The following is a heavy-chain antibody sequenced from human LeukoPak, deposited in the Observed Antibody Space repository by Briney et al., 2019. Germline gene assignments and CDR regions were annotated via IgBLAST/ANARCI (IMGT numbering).Heavy chain of an antibody. Sequence: PGGSLRLSCTASGFTFGDHAMSWVRQAPGKGLEWVGFITSKAYGGATEYAATVKGRFTISRDDSESVAYLQMNSLKTEDTAVYYCIRDNRDGYNFRADYWGQGTLVTVSP. CDR1: GFTFGDHA. CDR3: IRDNRDGYNFRADY. D-gene: IGHD5-24*01. J-gene: IGHJ4*02. CDR2: ITSKAYGGAT. V-gene: IGHV3-49*04.